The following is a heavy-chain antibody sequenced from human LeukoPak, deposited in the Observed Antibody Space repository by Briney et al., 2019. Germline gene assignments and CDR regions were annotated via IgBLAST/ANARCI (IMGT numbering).Heavy chain of an antibody. CDR1: GGSISSGGYY. D-gene: IGHD3-10*01. Sequence: SQTLSLTCTVSGGSISSGGYYWGWIRQHPGKGLEWIGYIYYSGSTYYNPSLKSRVTISVDTSKNQFSLKLSSVTAADTAVYYCARGTTMVRGVKDRTRFDPWGQGTLVTVSS. CDR2: IYYSGST. CDR3: ARGTTMVRGVKDRTRFDP. J-gene: IGHJ5*02. V-gene: IGHV4-31*03.